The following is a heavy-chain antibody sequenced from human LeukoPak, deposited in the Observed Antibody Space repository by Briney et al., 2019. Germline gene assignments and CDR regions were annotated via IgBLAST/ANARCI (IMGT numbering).Heavy chain of an antibody. CDR3: ARDRRLWFGGIGGY. Sequence: GGSLRLSCAASGFTFSSYAMHWVRQAPGKGLEWVAVISYDGSNKYYADSVKGRFTISRDNSKNTLYLQMNSLRAEGTAVYYCARDRRLWFGGIGGYWGQGTLVTVSS. D-gene: IGHD3-10*01. J-gene: IGHJ4*02. CDR1: GFTFSSYA. V-gene: IGHV3-30-3*01. CDR2: ISYDGSNK.